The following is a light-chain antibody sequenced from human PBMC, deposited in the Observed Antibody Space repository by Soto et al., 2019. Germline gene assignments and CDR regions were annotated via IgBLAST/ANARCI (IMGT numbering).Light chain of an antibody. CDR1: QSVSSSY. Sequence: PGERVTLSCRASQSVSSSYLTWDQQKPGQAPRLLIYGASTRATSIPARFSGSGSGTDFTLTISSLQPEDFAVYDCQQDYTRFTFGPGTKVDIK. V-gene: IGKV3D-7*01. J-gene: IGKJ3*01. CDR3: QQDYTRFT. CDR2: GAS.